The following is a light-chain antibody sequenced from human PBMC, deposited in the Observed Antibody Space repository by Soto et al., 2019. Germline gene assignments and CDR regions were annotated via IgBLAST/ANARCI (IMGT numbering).Light chain of an antibody. J-gene: IGKJ1*01. CDR1: QSVSSY. Sequence: EIVLTQSPATLSLSPGERATLSCRASQSVSSYLAWYQQKPGQAPRLLIYDASNRATGIPARFSGSGSGTDFTLTISSLDPEDFSVYYCQQRSNSWTFGQGTKVDIK. CDR3: QQRSNSWT. CDR2: DAS. V-gene: IGKV3-11*01.